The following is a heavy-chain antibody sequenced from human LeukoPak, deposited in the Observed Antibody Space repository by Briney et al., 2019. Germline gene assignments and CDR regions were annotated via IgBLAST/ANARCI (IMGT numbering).Heavy chain of an antibody. D-gene: IGHD1-14*01. CDR2: ISWNSDSI. Sequence: GRSLRLSCAVSGFTFDDYAMHWVRQAPGKGLGGGSGISWNSDSIGYEDSVKSPFTITRDNAKNSLYMKKNSLRAEDTALYYCAKDMLDNPDGPHAFDIWGQGTMVTVSS. J-gene: IGHJ3*02. CDR3: AKDMLDNPDGPHAFDI. CDR1: GFTFDDYA. V-gene: IGHV3-9*01.